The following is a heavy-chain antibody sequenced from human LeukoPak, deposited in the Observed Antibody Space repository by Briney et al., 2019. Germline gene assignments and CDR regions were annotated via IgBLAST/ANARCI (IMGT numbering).Heavy chain of an antibody. V-gene: IGHV1-2*02. CDR1: GYTFTGYY. CDR3: ARIPGDYVPDYYYYFDY. D-gene: IGHD4-17*01. Sequence: GASVKVSCKASGYTFTGYYMHWVRQAPGQGLEWMGWINPNSGGTNYAQKFQGRVTMTRDTSISTAYMELSRLRSDDTAVYYCARIPGDYVPDYYYYFDYWGQGTLVTVSS. CDR2: INPNSGGT. J-gene: IGHJ4*02.